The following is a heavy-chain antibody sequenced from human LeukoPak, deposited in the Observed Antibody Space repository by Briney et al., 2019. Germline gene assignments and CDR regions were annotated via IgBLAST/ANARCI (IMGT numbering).Heavy chain of an antibody. Sequence: PSETLSLTCTVSGGSISSYYWSWIRQPPGKGLEWIGYIYYSGSINYNPSLKSRVTISVDTSKNQFSLKLSSVTAADTAVYYCAREGGYCSSTSCYTPYWGQGTLVTVSS. D-gene: IGHD2-2*02. J-gene: IGHJ4*02. CDR1: GGSISSYY. CDR3: AREGGYCSSTSCYTPY. CDR2: IYYSGSI. V-gene: IGHV4-59*01.